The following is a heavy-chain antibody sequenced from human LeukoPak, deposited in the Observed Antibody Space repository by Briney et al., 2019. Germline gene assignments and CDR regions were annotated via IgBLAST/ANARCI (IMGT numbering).Heavy chain of an antibody. J-gene: IGHJ3*02. CDR2: IYSNT. Sequence: GSLRLSCAASGFTVNSNYMTWVRQAPGKGLEWVSSIYSNTYYVDSVKGRFTISRDNSENTLYLQMDSLRVEDTAVYYCARRGDGGRAFDIWGQGTMVTVSS. CDR3: ARRGDGGRAFDI. D-gene: IGHD2-21*02. V-gene: IGHV3-66*01. CDR1: GFTVNSNY.